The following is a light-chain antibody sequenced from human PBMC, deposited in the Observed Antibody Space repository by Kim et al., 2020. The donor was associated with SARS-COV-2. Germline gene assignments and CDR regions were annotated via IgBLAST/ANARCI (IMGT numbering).Light chain of an antibody. CDR1: DIGGKG. V-gene: IGLV3-21*01. CDR2: YDT. J-gene: IGLJ3*02. Sequence: SYEXTXPPSVSVAPGETASIPCGGNDIGGKGVHWYQQKPGQAPVLVIYYDTDRPSGIPERFSGSNSGDTATLTISRVEAGDEADYYCQVWDTGDHPGVCGGGTQLTVL. CDR3: QVWDTGDHPGV.